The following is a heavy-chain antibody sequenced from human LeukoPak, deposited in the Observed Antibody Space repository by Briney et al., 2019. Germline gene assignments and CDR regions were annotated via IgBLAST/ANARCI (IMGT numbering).Heavy chain of an antibody. J-gene: IGHJ6*03. D-gene: IGHD1-26*01. CDR3: AKGPMGAYYYYYMDV. CDR1: GFTFSSYA. CDR2: ISGSGGST. Sequence: GGSLRLSCAASGFTFSSYAMGWVRQAPGKGLEWVSAISGSGGSTYYADSVKGRFTISRDNSKNTLYLQMNSLRAEDTAVYYCAKGPMGAYYYYYMDVWGKGTTVTVSS. V-gene: IGHV3-23*01.